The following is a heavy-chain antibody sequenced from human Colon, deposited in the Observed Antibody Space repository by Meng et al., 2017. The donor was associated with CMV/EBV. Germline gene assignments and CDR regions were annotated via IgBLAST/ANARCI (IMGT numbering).Heavy chain of an antibody. CDR3: ARATKSSCWEVLDY. V-gene: IGHV4-34*01. CDR2: SYYTGST. D-gene: IGHD2-2*01. Sequence: QGQLQQLGAGLLKPSVTLSLTCAVYGESFSGYYWTWIRQPPGRGLEWIGESYYTGSTNYSPSLKSRVTISLDTSKNQFSLKLNSVTAADAAVYYCARATKSSCWEVLDYWGHGTLVTVSS. CDR1: GESFSGYY. J-gene: IGHJ4*01.